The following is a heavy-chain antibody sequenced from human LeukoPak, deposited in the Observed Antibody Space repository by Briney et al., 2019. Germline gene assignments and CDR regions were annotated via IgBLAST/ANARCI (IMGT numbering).Heavy chain of an antibody. V-gene: IGHV1-18*01. CDR2: ISAYNGNT. Sequence: GASVKVSCKASGYTFTSYGISWVRQAPGQGLEWMGWISAYNGNTNYAQKLQGRVTMTTDTSTSTAYMELRSLRSDDTAVYYCARAPGLYYYDSSGGDYWGQGTLVTVSS. J-gene: IGHJ4*02. CDR1: GYTFTSYG. CDR3: ARAPGLYYYDSSGGDY. D-gene: IGHD3-22*01.